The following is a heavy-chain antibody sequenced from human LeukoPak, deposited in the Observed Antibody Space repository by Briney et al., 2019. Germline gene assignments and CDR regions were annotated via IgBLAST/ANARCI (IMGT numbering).Heavy chain of an antibody. V-gene: IGHV1-2*02. CDR2: INPNSGGT. Sequence: ASVKVSCKASGYTFTGYYMHWIRQAPGHGPGWMAWINPNSGGTNSAQKFQGRVTMTRDTSISTAYMELSSLTFDDTAVYYCGRGTIAVVAADLRTDQWGQGTLVIVSS. J-gene: IGHJ4*02. CDR1: GYTFTGYY. CDR3: GRGTIAVVAADLRTDQ. D-gene: IGHD2-15*01.